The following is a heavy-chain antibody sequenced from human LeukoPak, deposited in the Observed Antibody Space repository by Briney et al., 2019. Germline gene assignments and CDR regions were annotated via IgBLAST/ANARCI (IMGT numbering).Heavy chain of an antibody. CDR1: GGSFSGYY. CDR3: ARGREQQLGRPLDY. J-gene: IGHJ4*02. Sequence: SETLSLTCAVSGGSFSGYYWSWIRQPPGKGLEWIGEINHSGSTNYNPSLKSRVTISVDTSKNQFSLKLSSVTAADTAVYYCARGREQQLGRPLDYWGQGTLVTVSS. D-gene: IGHD6-13*01. CDR2: INHSGST. V-gene: IGHV4-34*01.